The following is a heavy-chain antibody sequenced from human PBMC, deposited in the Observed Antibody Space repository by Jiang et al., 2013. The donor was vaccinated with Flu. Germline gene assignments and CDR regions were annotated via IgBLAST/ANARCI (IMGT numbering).Heavy chain of an antibody. D-gene: IGHD2-2*01. CDR3: ARDGPLGVSSKFVGLGGH. CDR1: GYTFTSYY. CDR2: INPSGGST. V-gene: IGHV1-46*01. Sequence: SGAEVKKPGASVKVSCKASGYTFTSYYMHWVRQAPGQGLEWMVIINPSGGSTSYAQKFQGRVTMTRDTSTSTVYMELSSLRSEDTAVYYCARDGPLGVSSKFVGLGGHWGQGTLVTVSS. J-gene: IGHJ4*02.